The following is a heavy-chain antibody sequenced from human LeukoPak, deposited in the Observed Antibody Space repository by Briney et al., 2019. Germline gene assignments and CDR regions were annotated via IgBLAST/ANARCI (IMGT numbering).Heavy chain of an antibody. D-gene: IGHD5-12*01. CDR1: GFTFSSYA. Sequence: GGSLRLSCAAPGFTFSSYAMSWVRQAPGKGLEWVSAISGSGGSTYYADSVKGRFTISRDNSKNTLYLQMNSLRAEDTAVYYCAKDLGWLHGGYWGQGTLVTVSS. CDR2: ISGSGGST. CDR3: AKDLGWLHGGY. J-gene: IGHJ4*02. V-gene: IGHV3-23*01.